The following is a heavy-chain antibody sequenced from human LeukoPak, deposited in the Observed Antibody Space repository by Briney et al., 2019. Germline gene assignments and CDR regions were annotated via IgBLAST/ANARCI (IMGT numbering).Heavy chain of an antibody. CDR3: ANFDGDSQAFHI. J-gene: IGHJ3*02. CDR1: GFTFTNYN. Sequence: GGSLRLSCAASGFTFTNYNMHWVRQTPGKGLQWVAAILYDGSKKYYADSVKGRFSVYRDNSDYTLYLQMNNLKTDDTALYSCANFDGDSQAFHIWGLGTMVTVSS. V-gene: IGHV3-30*18. CDR2: ILYDGSKK. D-gene: IGHD3-9*01.